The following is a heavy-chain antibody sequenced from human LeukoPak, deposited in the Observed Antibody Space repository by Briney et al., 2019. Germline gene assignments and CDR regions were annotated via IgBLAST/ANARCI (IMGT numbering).Heavy chain of an antibody. CDR2: IYYSGST. CDR1: GGSISSGDYY. J-gene: IGHJ4*02. D-gene: IGHD2-15*01. CDR3: AVIGSWYPPSDY. Sequence: PSETLSLTCTVSGGSISSGDYYWSWIRQPPGKGLEWIGYIYYSGSTYYNPSLKSRVTISVDTSKNQFSLKLSSVTAADTAVYYCAVIGSWYPPSDYWGQGTLVTVSS. V-gene: IGHV4-30-4*08.